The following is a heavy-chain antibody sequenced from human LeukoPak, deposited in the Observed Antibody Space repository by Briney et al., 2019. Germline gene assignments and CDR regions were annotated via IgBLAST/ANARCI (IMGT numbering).Heavy chain of an antibody. CDR3: TSLGATGFYAFDY. CDR2: FKSKPDGGTT. CDR1: GLSFTNVG. J-gene: IGHJ4*02. Sequence: PGGSLRFSCAAFGLSFTNVGMSGGRQAPGKGREWVGHFKSKPDGGTTECAAPVKGRFTISRDDSKNTLYLQMNSLRTEDTAVYYCTSLGATGFYAFDYWGQGALVSVSS. D-gene: IGHD2/OR15-2a*01. V-gene: IGHV3-15*01.